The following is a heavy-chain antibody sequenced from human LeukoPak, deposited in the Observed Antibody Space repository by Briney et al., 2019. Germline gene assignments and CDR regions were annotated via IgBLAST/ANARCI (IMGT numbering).Heavy chain of an antibody. CDR3: ARGDDYGGAWYYFDY. V-gene: IGHV3-53*01. CDR2: IYSGGST. J-gene: IGHJ4*02. Sequence: GGSLRLSCAASGFTVSSNYMNWVRQAPGKGLEWVSVIYSGGSTYYADSVRGRFTISRDNYKNTLLLQMNSLRAEDTAEYYCARGDDYGGAWYYFDYWGQGTLVTVSS. CDR1: GFTVSSNY. D-gene: IGHD4-23*01.